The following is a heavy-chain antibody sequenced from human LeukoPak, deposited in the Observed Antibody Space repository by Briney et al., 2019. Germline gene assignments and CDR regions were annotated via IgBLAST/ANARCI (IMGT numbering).Heavy chain of an antibody. J-gene: IGHJ4*02. V-gene: IGHV4-4*07. CDR3: TRGHGWTDY. CDR1: GFTFSSYE. Sequence: LRLSCAASGFTFSSYEMNWVRQPAGKGLEWIGRIEPSGTNDHNPSLKSRVTMSINMSKNQFSLELISVTAADTAVYYCTRGHGWTDYWGQGTLVTVSS. CDR2: IEPSGTN. D-gene: IGHD6-19*01.